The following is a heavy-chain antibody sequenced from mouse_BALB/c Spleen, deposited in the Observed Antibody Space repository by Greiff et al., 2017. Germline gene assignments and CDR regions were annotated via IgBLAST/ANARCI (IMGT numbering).Heavy chain of an antibody. Sequence: EVQVVESGGGLVKPGGSLKLSCAASGFTFSSYAMSWVRQSPEKRLEWVAEISSGGSYTYYPDTVTGRFTISRDNAKNTLYLEMSSLRSEDTAMYYCARGVDVWGAGTTVTVSS. CDR1: GFTFSSYA. CDR2: ISSGGSYT. CDR3: ARGVDV. J-gene: IGHJ1*01. V-gene: IGHV5-9-4*01.